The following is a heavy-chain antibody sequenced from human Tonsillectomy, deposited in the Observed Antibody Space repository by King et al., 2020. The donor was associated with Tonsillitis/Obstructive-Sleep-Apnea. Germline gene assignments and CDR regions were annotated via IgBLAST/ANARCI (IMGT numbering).Heavy chain of an antibody. CDR3: ARLLDLGVADYFDY. D-gene: IGHD3-3*01. J-gene: IGHJ4*02. Sequence: QLVQSGVEVKKPGESLKISCKGSGYSFTSYWIGWGGQLPWKDLEWMGDIYPCYSDTRYSPSFQGQVTISADKSISTAYLQWSSLKASDTAMYYCARLLDLGVADYFDYWGQGTLVTVSS. CDR1: GYSFTSYW. CDR2: IYPCYSDT. V-gene: IGHV5-51*01.